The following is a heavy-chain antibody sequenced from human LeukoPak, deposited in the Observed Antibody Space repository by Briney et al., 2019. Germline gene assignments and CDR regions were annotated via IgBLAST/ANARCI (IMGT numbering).Heavy chain of an antibody. CDR3: ARCSGGSCYSGVDY. J-gene: IGHJ4*02. CDR2: ISAYNGNT. CDR1: GYTFTSYG. V-gene: IGHV1-18*01. D-gene: IGHD2-15*01. Sequence: ASVKVSCKASGYTFTSYGIRWVRQSPGHELEWMGWISAYNGNTNYAQKLQGRVTMTTDTSTSTAYMELRSLRSDDTAVYYCARCSGGSCYSGVDYWGQGTLVTVSS.